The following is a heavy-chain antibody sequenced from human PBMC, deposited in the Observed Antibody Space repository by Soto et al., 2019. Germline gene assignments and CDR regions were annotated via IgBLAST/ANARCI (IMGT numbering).Heavy chain of an antibody. J-gene: IGHJ6*02. CDR2: IKSDGSST. CDR3: SSDRAGLGGMDV. V-gene: IGHV3-74*01. CDR1: GFTFSSYW. Sequence: PGGSLRLSSAASGFTFSSYWMHWVRQAPGKGLVWVSRIKSDGSSTSHADSVKGRFTISRDNAKNTLYLQMNSLRAEDTAVYYCSSDRAGLGGMDVWGQGTAVT.